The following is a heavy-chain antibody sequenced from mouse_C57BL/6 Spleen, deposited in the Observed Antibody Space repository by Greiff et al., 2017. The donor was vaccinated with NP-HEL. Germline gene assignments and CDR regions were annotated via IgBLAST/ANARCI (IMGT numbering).Heavy chain of an antibody. Sequence: EVKLVESGPGLVKPSPSLSLTCSVTGYSFTSGYYCYWIRPFPGNKLECMGYIRYDGSNNYNPSLKNRISITPDTSKNQFCLKLNSVTTEDTATYYCERGYYGSSDRYFDVGGTGTTVTVSS. J-gene: IGHJ1*03. CDR3: ERGYYGSSDRYFDV. D-gene: IGHD1-1*01. CDR1: GYSFTSGYY. V-gene: IGHV3-6*01. CDR2: IRYDGSN.